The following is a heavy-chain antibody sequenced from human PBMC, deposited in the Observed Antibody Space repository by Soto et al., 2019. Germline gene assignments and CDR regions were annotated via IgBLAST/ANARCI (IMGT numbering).Heavy chain of an antibody. V-gene: IGHV3-23*01. Sequence: GGSLILSCAASGFPFSSYGMTLVRPAPGKGLEWVSFSSATGAGTYYADSVKGRFTISRDNSKNTLYLQMTSLRADDTAVYYCAKDRRAGGNYGFYSDFWGQGALVTVSS. D-gene: IGHD1-7*01. CDR3: AKDRRAGGNYGFYSDF. CDR1: GFPFSSYG. J-gene: IGHJ4*02. CDR2: SSATGAGT.